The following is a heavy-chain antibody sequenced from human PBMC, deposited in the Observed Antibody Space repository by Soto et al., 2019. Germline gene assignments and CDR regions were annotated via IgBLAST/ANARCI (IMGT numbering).Heavy chain of an antibody. CDR1: GGSISGGVHS. CDR2: IFDSGST. V-gene: IGHV4-30-4*01. CDR3: ARGSGDFWSGSIVDY. J-gene: IGHJ4*02. Sequence: SETLSLTCTVSGGSISGGVHSWSWIRQPPGKGLEWIGHIFDSGSTYYNPSLKSRLTISVDTSKNQFSLKLSSVTAADTAVYYCARGSGDFWSGSIVDYWGQGTLVTVSS. D-gene: IGHD3-3*01.